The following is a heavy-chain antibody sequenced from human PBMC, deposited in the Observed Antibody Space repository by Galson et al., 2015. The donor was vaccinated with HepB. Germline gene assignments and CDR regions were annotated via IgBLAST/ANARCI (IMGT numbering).Heavy chain of an antibody. CDR3: AKILSGAATAADY. CDR1: GFTFSSYG. CDR2: ISYDGSNK. D-gene: IGHD6-25*01. Sequence: SLRLSCAASGFTFSSYGMHWVRQAPGKGLEWVAVISYDGSNKYYADSVKGRFTISRDNSKNTLYLQMNSLRVEDTAVYYCAKILSGAATAADYWGQGTLVTVSS. V-gene: IGHV3-30*18. J-gene: IGHJ4*02.